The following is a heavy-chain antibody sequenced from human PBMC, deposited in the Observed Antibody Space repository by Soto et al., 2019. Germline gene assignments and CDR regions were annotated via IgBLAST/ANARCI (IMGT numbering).Heavy chain of an antibody. Sequence: HPGGSLRLSCVASGFTFSSYSMNWVRQAPGKGLEWVSYISSNSGTKYYAESVKGRFTISRDNSKKTLYLQMNSLRPEDTSLYYCAKDEYYYSRSGYYIFDSWGQGTLVTVSS. CDR3: AKDEYYYSRSGYYIFDS. CDR2: ISSNSGTK. D-gene: IGHD3-22*01. V-gene: IGHV3-48*01. J-gene: IGHJ4*02. CDR1: GFTFSSYS.